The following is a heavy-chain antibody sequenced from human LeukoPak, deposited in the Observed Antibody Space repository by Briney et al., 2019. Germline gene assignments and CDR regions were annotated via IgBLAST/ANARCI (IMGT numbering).Heavy chain of an antibody. D-gene: IGHD1-7*01. J-gene: IGHJ4*02. CDR2: ISSSSSTI. CDR1: GFTFSSYS. Sequence: GGSLRLSCAASGFTFSSYSMNWVRQAPGKGLEWVSYISSSSSTIYYADSVKGRFTISRDNAKNSLYLQMNSLRAEDTAVYYCARGSYDITGTSRSPLGFDYWGQGTLVTVSS. CDR3: ARGSYDITGTSRSPLGFDY. V-gene: IGHV3-48*04.